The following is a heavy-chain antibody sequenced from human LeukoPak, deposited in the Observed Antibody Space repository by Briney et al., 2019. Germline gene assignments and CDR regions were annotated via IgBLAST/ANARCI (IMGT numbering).Heavy chain of an antibody. J-gene: IGHJ4*02. CDR2: IIPIFGTA. V-gene: IGHV1-69*13. CDR3: ARVRAYTRYTSSGWFPFDY. Sequence: SVKVSCKASGGTFSSYAISWVRQAPGQGLEWMGGIIPIFGTANYAQKFQGRVTITADESTCTAYMELSSLRSEDTAVYYCARVRAYTRYTSSGWFPFDYWGQGTLVTVSS. CDR1: GGTFSSYA. D-gene: IGHD6-19*01.